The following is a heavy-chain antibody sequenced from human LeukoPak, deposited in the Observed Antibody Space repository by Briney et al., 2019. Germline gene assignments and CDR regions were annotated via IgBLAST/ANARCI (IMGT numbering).Heavy chain of an antibody. J-gene: IGHJ3*02. CDR1: GYTFTTYG. V-gene: IGHV1-18*01. Sequence: ASVKVSCKASGYTFTTYGITWVRQAPGQGLEWMGWISGYNGNTNYAQKLQGRVTMTTDTSTSTAYMELRSLRSDDTAVYYCAREYRYCSGDSCSVPRDGLDIWGQGTMVIVSP. D-gene: IGHD2-15*01. CDR3: AREYRYCSGDSCSVPRDGLDI. CDR2: ISGYNGNT.